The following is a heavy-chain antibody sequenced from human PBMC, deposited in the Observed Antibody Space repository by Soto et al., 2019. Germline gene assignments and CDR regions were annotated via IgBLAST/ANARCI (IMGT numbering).Heavy chain of an antibody. V-gene: IGHV4-38-2*01. Sequence: PSETLSLTCAVSGYSISNAYYWGWIRQPPGKGLEWIGSIYHTGSPYYNPTLKSRVTMSVDTSKNQFSLKVTSVTAAVTAIYYCARVSNSGDYYWFAPWGQGTLVTVSS. D-gene: IGHD3-22*01. CDR1: GYSISNAYY. CDR2: IYHTGSP. J-gene: IGHJ5*02. CDR3: ARVSNSGDYYWFAP.